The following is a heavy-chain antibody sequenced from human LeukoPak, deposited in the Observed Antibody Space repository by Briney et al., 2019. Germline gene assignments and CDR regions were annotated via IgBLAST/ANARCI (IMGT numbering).Heavy chain of an antibody. V-gene: IGHV3-7*01. Sequence: PGGSLRLSCAASGFTFSIYEMSWVRQAPGKGLEWVANIKQDGSEKYYVDSVKGRFTISRDNAKNSLYLQMNSLRAEDTAVYYCARDKIVGATYFDYWGQGTLVTVSS. CDR1: GFTFSIYE. CDR2: IKQDGSEK. CDR3: ARDKIVGATYFDY. D-gene: IGHD1-26*01. J-gene: IGHJ4*02.